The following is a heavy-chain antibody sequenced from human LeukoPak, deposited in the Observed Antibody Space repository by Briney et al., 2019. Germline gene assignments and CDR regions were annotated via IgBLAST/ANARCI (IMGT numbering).Heavy chain of an antibody. J-gene: IGHJ4*02. CDR1: GYSFNTNW. D-gene: IGHD3-10*01. CDR3: ARLTMVRGVIIASDD. V-gene: IGHV5-51*01. CDR2: IYPGDSDT. Sequence: GESLKISCKGSGYSFNTNWIGWVRQMPGKGLEWMGIIYPGDSDTRYSPSFQGQVTISAVKSISTAYLQWSSLKASDTAMYYCARLTMVRGVIIASDDWGQGTLVTVSS.